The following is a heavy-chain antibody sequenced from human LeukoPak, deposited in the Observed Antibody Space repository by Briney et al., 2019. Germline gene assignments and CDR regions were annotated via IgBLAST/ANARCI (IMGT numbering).Heavy chain of an antibody. V-gene: IGHV3-23*01. CDR2: ISGRSNDT. Sequence: GASLRLSCAASGFIFSNYAMYWVRQAPGKGLEWVSAISGRSNDTYYADSVKGRFTISRDSSKNTLYLQMNSLRADDTAVYYCAKWGDYDVLTGYYVSDFWGQGTLVTVSS. D-gene: IGHD3-9*01. CDR3: AKWGDYDVLTGYYVSDF. CDR1: GFIFSNYA. J-gene: IGHJ4*02.